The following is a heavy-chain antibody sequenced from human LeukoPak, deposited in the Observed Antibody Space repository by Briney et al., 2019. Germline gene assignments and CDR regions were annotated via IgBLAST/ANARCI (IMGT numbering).Heavy chain of an antibody. Sequence: ASVKVSCKASGYTFTGYSIHWVRQAPGQGLEWMGWINPNSGGTNYAQKFQGRVTMTRDTSISTAYMELSRLRSDDTAVYYCARASQATLRYFDWSDFDYWGQGTLVTVSS. V-gene: IGHV1-2*02. J-gene: IGHJ4*02. CDR2: INPNSGGT. CDR3: ARASQATLRYFDWSDFDY. D-gene: IGHD3-9*01. CDR1: GYTFTGYS.